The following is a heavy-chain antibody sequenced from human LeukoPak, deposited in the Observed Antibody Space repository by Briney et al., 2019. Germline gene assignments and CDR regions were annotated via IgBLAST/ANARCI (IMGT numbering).Heavy chain of an antibody. Sequence: HPGGSLILSCAASGFSFSSYGMSWVRRAPGKGPEWVSAISGSGGSTNYADSVKGRFTISRDNSKNTLYLHMNSLRAEDTAVYYCAQDHSWGSYFFDNWGQGTLVTVSS. D-gene: IGHD3-16*01. V-gene: IGHV3-23*01. J-gene: IGHJ4*02. CDR3: AQDHSWGSYFFDN. CDR1: GFSFSSYG. CDR2: ISGSGGST.